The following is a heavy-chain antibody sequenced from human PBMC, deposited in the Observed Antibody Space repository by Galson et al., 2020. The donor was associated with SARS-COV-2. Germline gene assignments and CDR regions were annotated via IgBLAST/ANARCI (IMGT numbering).Heavy chain of an antibody. CDR3: ARDGAGVAAGTVALSS. Sequence: SETLSLTCVVSGGSISSNNWWSWVRQPPGTGLEWIGEIYHTGTTHDNPSLERRLIISVGKSKNQFALRLKSLTAADTAVYYCARDGAGVAAGTVALSSWGQGTLVTVSS. J-gene: IGHJ5*02. CDR2: IYHTGTT. D-gene: IGHD6-13*01. V-gene: IGHV4-4*02. CDR1: GGSISSNNW.